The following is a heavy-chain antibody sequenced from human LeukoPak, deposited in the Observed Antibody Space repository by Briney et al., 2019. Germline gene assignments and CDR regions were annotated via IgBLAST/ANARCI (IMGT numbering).Heavy chain of an antibody. J-gene: IGHJ5*02. Sequence: KASETLSLTCTVSGGSISSHYWSWIRQPPGKGLEWIGYIYYSGTTNYNPSLKSRVTISVDTSKNQFSLKLSSVTAADTAVYYCARDLNPWGQGTLVTVSS. CDR3: ARDLNP. CDR2: IYYSGTT. V-gene: IGHV4-59*11. CDR1: GGSISSHY.